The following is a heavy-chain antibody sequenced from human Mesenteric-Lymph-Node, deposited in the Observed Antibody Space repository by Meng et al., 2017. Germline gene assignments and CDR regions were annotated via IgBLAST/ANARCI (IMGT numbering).Heavy chain of an antibody. CDR3: ARTIGGADIVVVPAAYYFDY. D-gene: IGHD2-2*01. CDR2: INHSGST. J-gene: IGHJ4*02. Sequence: QVQLQQWGAGLLKPSETLSLTCAVYGGSFSGYYWSWIRQPPGKGLEWIGEINHSGSTNYNPSLKSRVTISADTSKNQFSLKLSSVTAADTAVYYCARTIGGADIVVVPAAYYFDYWGQGTLVTVSS. CDR1: GGSFSGYY. V-gene: IGHV4-34*01.